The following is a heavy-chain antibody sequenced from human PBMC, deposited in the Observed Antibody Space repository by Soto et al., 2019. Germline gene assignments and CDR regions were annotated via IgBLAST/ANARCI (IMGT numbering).Heavy chain of an antibody. CDR2: IKPSGGST. J-gene: IGHJ4*02. V-gene: IGHV1-46*03. Sequence: QVQLVQSGAEVKKPGASVKVSCKASGYTFTSYYMHWVRQAPGQGLEWMAIIKPSGGSTTYAQKFLGRVTMTRATSTSTVHMELSSLRSEDTAVSYCATVYRYSGTYCFDYWGQGTLVTVSS. CDR1: GYTFTSYY. D-gene: IGHD1-26*01. CDR3: ATVYRYSGTYCFDY.